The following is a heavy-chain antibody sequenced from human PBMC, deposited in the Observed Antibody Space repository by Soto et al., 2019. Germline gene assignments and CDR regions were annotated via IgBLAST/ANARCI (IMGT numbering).Heavy chain of an antibody. CDR3: ARDPRRDGYNIFDD. V-gene: IGHV3-33*01. CDR2: IWYDGSNK. Sequence: GGSLRLSCAASGFTFSAYGMHWVRQAPGKGLEWVAVIWYDGSNKYYADSVKGRFTISRDNSKNTLYLQMNNLRAEDTAVYYCARDPRRDGYNIFDDWGQGTQVTVSS. J-gene: IGHJ4*02. D-gene: IGHD5-18*01. CDR1: GFTFSAYG.